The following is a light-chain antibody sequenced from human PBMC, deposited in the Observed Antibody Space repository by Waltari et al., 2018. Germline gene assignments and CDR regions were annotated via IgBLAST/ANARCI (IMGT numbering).Light chain of an antibody. Sequence: EIVLTQSTGTLSLSPGERATLSCRASQSVRGSLAWYQQKAGQAPRLLIYGASSRATGIPDRFSGSGSGTDFSLTISRLEPEDCAVYYCQHYVRLPATFGQGTKVEI. CDR3: QHYVRLPAT. CDR1: QSVRGS. J-gene: IGKJ1*01. V-gene: IGKV3-20*01. CDR2: GAS.